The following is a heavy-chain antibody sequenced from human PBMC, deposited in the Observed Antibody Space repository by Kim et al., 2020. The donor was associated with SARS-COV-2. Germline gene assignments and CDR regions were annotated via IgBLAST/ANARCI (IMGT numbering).Heavy chain of an antibody. J-gene: IGHJ6*02. D-gene: IGHD3-10*01. Sequence: FQGRVTMTRDTSTSTVYMGLSSVRSEDTAVYYCARSAKRVRGVIIYGMDVWGQGTTVTVSS. V-gene: IGHV1-46*01. CDR3: ARSAKRVRGVIIYGMDV.